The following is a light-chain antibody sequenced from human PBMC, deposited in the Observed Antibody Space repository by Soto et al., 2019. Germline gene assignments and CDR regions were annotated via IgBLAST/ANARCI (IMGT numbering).Light chain of an antibody. CDR1: QSVSIH. CDR2: DTS. V-gene: IGKV3-15*01. J-gene: IGKJ5*01. Sequence: VVMTQSPGTLSVSLGERATLSCRASQSVSIHLAWYQQKPGQAPRLLIYDTSTRATGIPARFSGSGSGTEFTLTISSLQSEDFAVYYCQQYSNWPPITFGRGTRLEIK. CDR3: QQYSNWPPIT.